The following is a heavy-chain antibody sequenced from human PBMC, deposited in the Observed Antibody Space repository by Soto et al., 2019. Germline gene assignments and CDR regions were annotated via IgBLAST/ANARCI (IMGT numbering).Heavy chain of an antibody. CDR1: GFTVSSNY. V-gene: IGHV3-66*01. CDR2: IYSGGST. Sequence: GGSLRLSCAASGFTVSSNYMSWVRQAPGKGLEWVSVIYSGGSTYYADSVKGRFTISRDNSKNTLYLQMNGLRADDTAVYYCARSNGGPYYGSGSYYIPWDYYGMYVWGQGTTVTVSS. CDR3: ARSNGGPYYGSGSYYIPWDYYGMYV. J-gene: IGHJ6*01. D-gene: IGHD3-10*01.